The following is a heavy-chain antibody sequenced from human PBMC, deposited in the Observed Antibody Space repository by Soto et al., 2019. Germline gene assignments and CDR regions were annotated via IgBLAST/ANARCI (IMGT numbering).Heavy chain of an antibody. D-gene: IGHD3-22*01. CDR3: ARGNYYYDSSGYYDKFFDY. V-gene: IGHV1-3*01. Sequence: ASVKVTCKVSGYSFTSYVMHWVRQAPGQRLEWMRWINADNGNTKYSQKFQGRVTITRDTSASTAYMELSSLRSEDTAVYYCARGNYYYDSSGYYDKFFDYWGQGSLVTGS. J-gene: IGHJ4*02. CDR2: INADNGNT. CDR1: GYSFTSYV.